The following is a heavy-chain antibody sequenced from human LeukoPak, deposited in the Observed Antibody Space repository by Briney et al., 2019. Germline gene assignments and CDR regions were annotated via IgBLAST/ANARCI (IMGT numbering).Heavy chain of an antibody. CDR3: AGKYYYDSSGYFYADY. J-gene: IGHJ4*02. CDR2: IYHSGST. D-gene: IGHD3-22*01. V-gene: IGHV4-38-2*02. Sequence: SETLSLTCTVSGYSVSDVYYWGWIRQSPGKGLEWIGSIYHSGSTYYNPSLRSRVTISLDTSKNQFSLKLSSVTAADTAVYYCAGKYYYDSSGYFYADYWGQGSLVTVSS. CDR1: GYSVSDVYY.